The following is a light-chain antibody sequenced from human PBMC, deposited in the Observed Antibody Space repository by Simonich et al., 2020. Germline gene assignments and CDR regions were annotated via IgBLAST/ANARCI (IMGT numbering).Light chain of an antibody. Sequence: DIQMTQSPSTLSASVGNRITITCRASQSIRIWLAWYQQKPGKDPKLLIYKASSLERGVPSRFSGRGSGTEFNLTISSLQPDDFATYDCQQYNSYPWTFGQGTKVEIK. CDR1: QSIRIW. J-gene: IGKJ1*01. CDR2: KAS. V-gene: IGKV1-5*03. CDR3: QQYNSYPWT.